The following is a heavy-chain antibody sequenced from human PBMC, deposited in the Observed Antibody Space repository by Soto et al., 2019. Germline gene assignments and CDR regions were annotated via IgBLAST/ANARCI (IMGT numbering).Heavy chain of an antibody. V-gene: IGHV1-18*01. CDR2: ISAYNGNT. CDR3: ARTRSVTNAPYPFLGAFDI. Sequence: ASVKVSCKASGYTFTSYGISWVRQAPGQGLEWMGWISAYNGNTNYAQKLQGRVTMTTDTSTSTAYMELRSLRSDDTAVYYCARTRSVTNAPYPFLGAFDIWGQGTMVTVSS. CDR1: GYTFTSYG. J-gene: IGHJ3*02. D-gene: IGHD2-8*01.